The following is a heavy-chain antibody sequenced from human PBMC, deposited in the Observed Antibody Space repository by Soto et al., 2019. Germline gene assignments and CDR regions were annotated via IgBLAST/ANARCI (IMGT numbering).Heavy chain of an antibody. CDR1: GGSISSSNYY. Sequence: SETLSLTGTVSGGSISSSNYYWGWIRQPPGKGLEWIGSIYYSGSTYYNPSLKSRVTISVDTSKNQFSLKLSSVTAADTAVYYCARLSATLSRYSYGSIVHVWGQGTTVAVSS. CDR2: IYYSGST. J-gene: IGHJ6*02. D-gene: IGHD5-18*01. CDR3: ARLSATLSRYSYGSIVHV. V-gene: IGHV4-39*01.